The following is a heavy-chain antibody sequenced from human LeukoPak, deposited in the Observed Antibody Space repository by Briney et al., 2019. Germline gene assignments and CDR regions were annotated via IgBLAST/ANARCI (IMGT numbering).Heavy chain of an antibody. Sequence: GGSLRLSCAASGFTFSNYAMSWVRQAPGKGLEWVSAISGSGGSTYYADSVKGRFTISRDNSKNTLYLQMNSLRAEDTAVYYCAKDGWFGELSYWGQGTLVTVSS. CDR3: AKDGWFGELSY. V-gene: IGHV3-23*01. J-gene: IGHJ4*02. CDR2: ISGSGGST. D-gene: IGHD3-10*01. CDR1: GFTFSNYA.